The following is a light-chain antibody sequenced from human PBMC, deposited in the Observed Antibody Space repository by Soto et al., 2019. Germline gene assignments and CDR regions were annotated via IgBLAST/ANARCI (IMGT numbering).Light chain of an antibody. CDR2: EVS. V-gene: IGLV2-14*01. Sequence: QSALTQPASVSGSPGQSITISCTGTSSDVGGYNYVSWYQQHPGKAPKLMIYEVSNRPSGVSDRFSGSKSGNTASLTISGLQAEDEADYYCSSYTSSSTPWVFGGGTQGTVL. CDR3: SSYTSSSTPWV. J-gene: IGLJ3*02. CDR1: SSDVGGYNY.